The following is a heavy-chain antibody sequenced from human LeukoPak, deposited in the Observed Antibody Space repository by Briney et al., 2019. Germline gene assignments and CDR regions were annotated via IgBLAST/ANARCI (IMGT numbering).Heavy chain of an antibody. J-gene: IGHJ6*02. CDR2: IRNKANSYTT. CDR1: GFTFSDHY. Sequence: PGGSLRLSCVASGFTFSDHYMDWVRQAPGKGLEWVGRIRNKANSYTTEYAASVKGRITISRDDSKNSLYLQMSSLNTEDPAVYYCARSARFYGMDVWGQGTTVTVSS. D-gene: IGHD3-3*01. V-gene: IGHV3-72*01. CDR3: ARSARFYGMDV.